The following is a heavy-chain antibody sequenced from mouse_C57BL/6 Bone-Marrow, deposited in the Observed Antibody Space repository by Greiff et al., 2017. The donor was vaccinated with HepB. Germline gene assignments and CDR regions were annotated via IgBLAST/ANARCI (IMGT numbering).Heavy chain of an antibody. CDR3: ARDRNWDVGY. J-gene: IGHJ2*01. CDR1: GYSITSGYY. Sequence: VQLQQSGPGLVKPSQSLSLTCSVTGYSITSGYYWNWIRKFPGNKLEWIGYISYDGRNKYNPSLKNRISITRDTSNNQFFLQLNAVTTEDTATYYCARDRNWDVGYWGQGTTLTVSS. CDR2: ISYDGRN. D-gene: IGHD4-1*01. V-gene: IGHV3-6*01.